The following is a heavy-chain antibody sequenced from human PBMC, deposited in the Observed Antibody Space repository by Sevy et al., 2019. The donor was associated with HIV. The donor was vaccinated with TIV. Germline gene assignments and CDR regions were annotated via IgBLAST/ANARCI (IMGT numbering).Heavy chain of an antibody. CDR2: VFPNSGGT. CDR1: GYTFTGDY. Sequence: ASVKVSCKASGYTFTGDYLHWVRQAPGHGLEWMGRVFPNSGGTNYAQKFQGRVTMTRDTSISTAYMELSRLRSDDTAVYYCARDGGGVTTNSSMDVWGQGTTVTVSS. D-gene: IGHD2-8*02. J-gene: IGHJ6*02. V-gene: IGHV1-2*06. CDR3: ARDGGGVTTNSSMDV.